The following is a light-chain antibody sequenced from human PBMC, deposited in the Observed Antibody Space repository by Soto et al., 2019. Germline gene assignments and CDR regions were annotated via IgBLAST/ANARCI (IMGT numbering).Light chain of an antibody. J-gene: IGKJ3*01. V-gene: IGKV1-39*01. CDR3: QQSSSGPPFT. CDR2: GAT. Sequence: DIQMTQSPSSLSASVGDRVTIACRASQSINSYVNWYQQKPGKAPKLLIYGATSLHSGVPSRFSADGSGTDFNLTISSLQPEDFATYYCQQSSSGPPFTFGPGTKVDIK. CDR1: QSINSY.